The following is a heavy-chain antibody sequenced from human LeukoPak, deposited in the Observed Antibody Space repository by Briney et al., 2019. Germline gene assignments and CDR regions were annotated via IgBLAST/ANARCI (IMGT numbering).Heavy chain of an antibody. J-gene: IGHJ4*02. Sequence: PGGSLRLSCAASGFTLSRYWMSWVRQAPGNGLEGVANIKEDGSEKYYVDSVKCRFTISRDNAKNSLYLQMNSLRAEDTAVYYCARMEVVPAAIRYFDYWGQGTLVTVSS. CDR1: GFTLSRYW. D-gene: IGHD2-2*02. CDR3: ARMEVVPAAIRYFDY. V-gene: IGHV3-7*01. CDR2: IKEDGSEK.